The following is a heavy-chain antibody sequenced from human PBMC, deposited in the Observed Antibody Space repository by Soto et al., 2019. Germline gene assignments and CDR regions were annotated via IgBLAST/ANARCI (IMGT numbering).Heavy chain of an antibody. CDR3: ARCGGWLAGWNYFDY. J-gene: IGHJ4*02. V-gene: IGHV4-31*03. CDR1: GGSISSGGYY. Sequence: QVQLQESGPGLVKPSQTLSLTCTVSGGSISSGGYYWSWIRQHPGKGLAWIGYIYYSGSTYYNPSLKSRVTISVDTSKNQFSLKLSSVTAADTAVYYCARCGGWLAGWNYFDYWGQGTLVTVSS. CDR2: IYYSGST. D-gene: IGHD2-21*01.